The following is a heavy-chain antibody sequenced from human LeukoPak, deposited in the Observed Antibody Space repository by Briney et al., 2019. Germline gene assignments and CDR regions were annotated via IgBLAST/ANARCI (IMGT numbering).Heavy chain of an antibody. CDR1: GFTFSSYA. V-gene: IGHV3-9*01. CDR3: AKGDSSGNYQIAEYFQH. Sequence: PGGSLRLSCAASGFTFSSYAMSWVRQAPGKGLEWVSGISWNGGSVGYADSVKGRFTISRDNAKNSLYLQMNSLRAEDTALYYCAKGDSSGNYQIAEYFQHWGQGTLVTVSS. D-gene: IGHD3-22*01. CDR2: ISWNGGSV. J-gene: IGHJ1*01.